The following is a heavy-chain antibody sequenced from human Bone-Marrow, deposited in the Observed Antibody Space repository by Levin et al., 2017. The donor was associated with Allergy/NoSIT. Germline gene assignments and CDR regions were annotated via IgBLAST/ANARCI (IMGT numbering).Heavy chain of an antibody. CDR2: IYYSGGT. D-gene: IGHD3-10*01. CDR3: ARDLYGEGYFDY. V-gene: IGHV4-30-4*01. Sequence: SETLSLTCTVSGGSISSGDYYWSWIRQPPGKGLEWIGYIYYSGGTYYNPSLKSRVTISVDTSKNQFSLKLSSVTAADTAVYYCARDLYGEGYFDYWGQGTLVTVSS. CDR1: GGSISSGDYY. J-gene: IGHJ4*02.